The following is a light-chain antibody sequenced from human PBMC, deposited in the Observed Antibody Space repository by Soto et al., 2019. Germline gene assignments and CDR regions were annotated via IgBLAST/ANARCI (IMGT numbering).Light chain of an antibody. V-gene: IGLV1-47*01. Sequence: QSVLTQPPSASGTPGQRVTISCSGRSSNIGTNYVFWYQQLPGMAPKLLIYRNNERPSGVPDRFSGSKSGTSASLAISGLRSEDEADYNCAAWDDSLGGHAVFGGGTQLTVL. CDR2: RNN. J-gene: IGLJ7*01. CDR3: AAWDDSLGGHAV. CDR1: SSNIGTNY.